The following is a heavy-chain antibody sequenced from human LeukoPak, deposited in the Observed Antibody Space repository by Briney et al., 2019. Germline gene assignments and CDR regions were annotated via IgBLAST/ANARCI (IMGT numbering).Heavy chain of an antibody. J-gene: IGHJ3*02. CDR3: ARHDSSGPYNAFDI. CDR1: GGSISSGTYY. V-gene: IGHV4-61*02. CDR2: IYTSGNT. Sequence: SQTLSLTCTVSGGSISSGTYYWSWIRQPAGKGLEWIGRIYTSGNTYYNPSLKSRVTMSVDTSKNQFSLKLSSVTAADTAVYYCARHDSSGPYNAFDIWGQGTMVTVSS. D-gene: IGHD3-22*01.